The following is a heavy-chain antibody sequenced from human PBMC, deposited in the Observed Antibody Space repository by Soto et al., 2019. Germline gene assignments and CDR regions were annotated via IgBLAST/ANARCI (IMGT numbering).Heavy chain of an antibody. CDR1: GFTFSDYY. V-gene: IGHV3-11*06. Sequence: GGSMRLSCAASGFTFSDYYMSWIRQAPGKGLEWVSYISSSSSYTNYADSVKGRFTISRDNAKNSLYLQMNSLRAEDTAVYYCARVSYDYVWGSYRWFDYWCQGTRVTVSS. D-gene: IGHD3-16*02. J-gene: IGHJ4*02. CDR2: ISSSSSYT. CDR3: ARVSYDYVWGSYRWFDY.